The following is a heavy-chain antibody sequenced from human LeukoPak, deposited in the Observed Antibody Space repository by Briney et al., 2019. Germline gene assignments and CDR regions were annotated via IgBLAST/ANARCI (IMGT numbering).Heavy chain of an antibody. CDR2: VYFNGAT. J-gene: IGHJ4*02. CDR3: ARGPVRARYYFDF. Sequence: SQTLSLTCAFSGDSISNTLFYWGWIHQPPGKGLEWIGSVYFNGATSYSPSLKSRVTILIDTTKSHFSLNLRSVSAADTAVYYCARGPVRARYYFDFWGQGTLVTVSS. V-gene: IGHV4-39*02. D-gene: IGHD1-1*01. CDR1: GDSISNTLFY.